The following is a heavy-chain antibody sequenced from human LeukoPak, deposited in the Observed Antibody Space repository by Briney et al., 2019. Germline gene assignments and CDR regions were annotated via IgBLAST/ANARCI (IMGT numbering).Heavy chain of an antibody. J-gene: IGHJ4*02. D-gene: IGHD6-19*01. CDR2: ISGSGGST. Sequence: PGGSLRLSCAASGFTFSDYYMSWIRQAPGKGLEWVSAISGSGGSTYYADSVKGRFTISRDNSKNTLYLQMNSLRAEDTAVYYCAKGQQWLVLYGGFDYWGQGTLVTVSS. CDR3: AKGQQWLVLYGGFDY. V-gene: IGHV3-23*01. CDR1: GFTFSDYY.